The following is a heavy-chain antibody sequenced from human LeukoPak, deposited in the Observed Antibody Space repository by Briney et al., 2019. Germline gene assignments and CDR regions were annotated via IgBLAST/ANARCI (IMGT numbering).Heavy chain of an antibody. CDR2: ISAYNGNT. D-gene: IGHD3-10*01. Sequence: ASVKVSCKASGYTFTSYGISWVRQAPGQGLEWMGWISAYNGNTNYAQKLQGRVTMTTDTSTSTAYMELRSLRSDDTAVYYCAKDATRGTRFGKIPHYFDYWGRGTLVTVSS. V-gene: IGHV1-18*01. CDR3: AKDATRGTRFGKIPHYFDY. J-gene: IGHJ4*02. CDR1: GYTFTSYG.